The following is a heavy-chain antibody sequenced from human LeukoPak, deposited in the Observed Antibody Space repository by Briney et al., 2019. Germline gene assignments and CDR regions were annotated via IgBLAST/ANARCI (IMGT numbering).Heavy chain of an antibody. CDR1: GFTFDDYG. Sequence: GGSLRLSCAASGFTFDDYGMSWVRQAPGKGLEWVSGINWNGGSTGYADSVKGRFTISRDNAKNSLYLQMNSLRAEDTALYYCARDRSGGSYAGDWFDPWGQGTLVTVSS. J-gene: IGHJ5*02. D-gene: IGHD1-26*01. V-gene: IGHV3-20*04. CDR2: INWNGGST. CDR3: ARDRSGGSYAGDWFDP.